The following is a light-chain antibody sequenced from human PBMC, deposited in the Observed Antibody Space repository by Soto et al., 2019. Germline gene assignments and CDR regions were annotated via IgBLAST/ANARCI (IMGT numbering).Light chain of an antibody. CDR3: QQANSFPFT. V-gene: IGKV1-12*01. Sequence: DIQMTQSPSSVSASVGDRVTITCRASQDIAGWLAWYQQKPGQAPQLLIYSASTLQSGVPSRFSGSGAGTDFTLTIRSLQPEDFATYFCQQANSFPFTFGPGTKVDSK. J-gene: IGKJ3*01. CDR1: QDIAGW. CDR2: SAS.